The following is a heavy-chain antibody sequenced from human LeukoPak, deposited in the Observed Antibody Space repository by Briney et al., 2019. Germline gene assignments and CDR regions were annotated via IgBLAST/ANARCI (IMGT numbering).Heavy chain of an antibody. J-gene: IGHJ4*02. Sequence: GGSLRLSCAASGFSFSSYWMHWVRQAAGKGLVWVSRIKSDGSSTNYADSVKGRFTISRDNAKNTLYLQMNSLRAEDTAVYYCGRDGRIAAPGTDLDYWGQGTLVTVSS. V-gene: IGHV3-74*01. CDR2: IKSDGSST. D-gene: IGHD6-13*01. CDR3: GRDGRIAAPGTDLDY. CDR1: GFSFSSYW.